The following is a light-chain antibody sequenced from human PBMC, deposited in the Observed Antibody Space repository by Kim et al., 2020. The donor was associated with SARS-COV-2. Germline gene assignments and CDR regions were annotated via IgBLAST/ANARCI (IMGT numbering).Light chain of an antibody. Sequence: SVSPGETATLSCRASQSVTSNLVWYQQKPGQAPRLLIYSASTRATGIPARFSGAGSGTEFTLTISSLQPEDFAIYYCQQYTKWPLFGPGTKVDI. CDR3: QQYTKWPL. J-gene: IGKJ3*01. CDR2: SAS. CDR1: QSVTSN. V-gene: IGKV3-15*01.